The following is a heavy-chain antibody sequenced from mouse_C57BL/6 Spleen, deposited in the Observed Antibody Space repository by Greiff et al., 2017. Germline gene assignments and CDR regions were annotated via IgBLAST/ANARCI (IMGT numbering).Heavy chain of an antibody. J-gene: IGHJ2*01. CDR1: GYSFTGYY. CDR3: ARRDWGYYFDY. V-gene: IGHV1-42*01. CDR2: INPSTGGT. Sequence: VQLQQSGPELVKPGASVKISCKASGYSFTGYYMNWVKQSPEKSLEWIGEINPSTGGTTYNQKFKAKATLTVDKSSSTAYMQLKSLTSEDSAVYDCARRDWGYYFDYWGQGTTLTVSS. D-gene: IGHD4-1*01.